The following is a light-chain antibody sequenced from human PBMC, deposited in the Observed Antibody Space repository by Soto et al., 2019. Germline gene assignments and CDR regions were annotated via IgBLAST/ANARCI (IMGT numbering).Light chain of an antibody. CDR3: SSYAGSGTFV. V-gene: IGLV2-23*01. CDR1: SSDVGRYNL. CDR2: EGT. Sequence: QSVLTQPASVSGSPGQSITISCTGTSSDVGRYNLVSWYQQHPGKAPKLMIYEGTERPSGVSNRFSASKSANTASLTISGLQAEDEAHYHCSSYAGSGTFVFGGGTTLTVL. J-gene: IGLJ2*01.